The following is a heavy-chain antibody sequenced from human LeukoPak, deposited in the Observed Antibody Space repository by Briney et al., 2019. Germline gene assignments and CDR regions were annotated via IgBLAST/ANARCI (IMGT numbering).Heavy chain of an antibody. CDR2: ISAYNGNT. CDR1: GYTFTSYG. CDR3: ARERAAAGPYYFDY. Sequence: ASVKVSCKASGYTFTSYGISWVRQALGQGLEWMGWISAYNGNTNYAQKLQGRVTMTTDTSTSTAYLELRSLRSDDTAVYYCARERAAAGPYYFDYWGQGTLVTVSS. V-gene: IGHV1-18*01. D-gene: IGHD6-13*01. J-gene: IGHJ4*02.